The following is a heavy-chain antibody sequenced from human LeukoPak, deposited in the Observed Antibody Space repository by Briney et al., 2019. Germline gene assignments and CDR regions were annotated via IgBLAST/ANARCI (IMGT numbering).Heavy chain of an antibody. V-gene: IGHV1-69*04. CDR3: ARVTTVVAAVYYYGMDV. CDR2: IIPILGIA. Sequence: GASVKLSCKASGGSFSSYAISWVRQAPGQGLEWMGRIIPILGIANYAQKFQGRVTITADKSTSTAYMELSSLRSEDTAVYYCARVTTVVAAVYYYGMDVWGQGTTVTVSS. CDR1: GGSFSSYA. J-gene: IGHJ6*02. D-gene: IGHD4-23*01.